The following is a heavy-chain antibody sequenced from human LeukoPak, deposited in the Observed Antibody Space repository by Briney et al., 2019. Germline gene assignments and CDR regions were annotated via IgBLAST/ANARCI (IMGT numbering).Heavy chain of an antibody. J-gene: IGHJ4*02. D-gene: IGHD6-13*01. CDR1: GFTFTGYS. V-gene: IGHV3-21*01. CDR3: ARSPSPGYSSSWYVDY. CDR2: ISSTSSYI. Sequence: GGSLRLSCAASGFTFTGYSMNWVRQAPGKGLEWVSSISSTSSYIFYADSVKGRFTISRDNAKNSLYLQMNSLRAEDTAVYYCARSPSPGYSSSWYVDYWGQGTLVTVSS.